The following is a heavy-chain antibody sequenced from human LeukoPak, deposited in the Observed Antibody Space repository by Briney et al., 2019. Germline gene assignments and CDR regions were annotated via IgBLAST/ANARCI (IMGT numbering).Heavy chain of an antibody. CDR3: TREGMGTTFSAWFDP. D-gene: IGHD1-7*01. V-gene: IGHV3-30*03. CDR1: GFTFSSYG. Sequence: GGSLRLSCAASGFTFSSYGMHWVRQAPGKGLEWVAVISPDGSIDYYVESLRGRFTVSRDNSKNTLYLQLNSLRPEDTAVYYCTREGMGTTFSAWFDPWGQGTLVTVSS. J-gene: IGHJ5*02. CDR2: ISPDGSID.